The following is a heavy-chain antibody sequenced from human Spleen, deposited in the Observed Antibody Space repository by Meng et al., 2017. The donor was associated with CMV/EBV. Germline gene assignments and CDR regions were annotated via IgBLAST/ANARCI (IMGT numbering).Heavy chain of an antibody. CDR3: ASHIAAAGTGY. D-gene: IGHD6-13*01. V-gene: IGHV4-34*01. J-gene: IGHJ4*02. CDR2: INHSGST. CDR1: GGSFIGYY. Sequence: QVQLQRVGAGRLKPSETRSLTCAVYGGSFIGYYWSWIRQPPGKGLEWIGEINHSGSTNYTPSLKSRVTISVDTSKNQFSLKLSSVTAADTAVYYCASHIAAAGTGYWGQGTLVTVSS.